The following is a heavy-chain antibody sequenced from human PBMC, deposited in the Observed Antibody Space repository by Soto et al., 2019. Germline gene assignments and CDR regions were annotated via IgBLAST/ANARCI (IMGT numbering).Heavy chain of an antibody. Sequence: SVKVSCKASGGTFSSYAISCVRQSPGQGLEWMGGIIPIFGTANYAQKFQGRVTITADESTSTAYMELSSLRSEDTAVYYCAREGGGLTGPGDYWGQGTLVTVYS. D-gene: IGHD3-16*01. V-gene: IGHV1-69*13. CDR2: IIPIFGTA. CDR3: AREGGGLTGPGDY. J-gene: IGHJ4*02. CDR1: GGTFSSYA.